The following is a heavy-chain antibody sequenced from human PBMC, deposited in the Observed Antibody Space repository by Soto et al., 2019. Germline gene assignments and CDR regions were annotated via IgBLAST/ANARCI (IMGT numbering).Heavy chain of an antibody. V-gene: IGHV3-15*01. Sequence: VQLVESGGGLVKPGGSLRLSCAASGFTFTNAWMTWVRQGPGKGLEWVGRIKSKSDGGTIDYVAPVKGRFTISRDDSKNTLYLQMNSLKTEDTAVYYCTTGPNLRPLAAFDIWGQGTVVTVSS. CDR1: GFTFTNAW. J-gene: IGHJ3*02. CDR2: IKSKSDGGTI. CDR3: TTGPNLRPLAAFDI.